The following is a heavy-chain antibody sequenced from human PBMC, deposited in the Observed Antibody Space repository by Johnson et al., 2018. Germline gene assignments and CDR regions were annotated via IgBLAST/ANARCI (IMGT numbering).Heavy chain of an antibody. J-gene: IGHJ6*02. D-gene: IGHD4-11*01. CDR1: GFTFSSYG. CDR3: AKRTVTTTNYYYYGMDV. V-gene: IGHV3-30*18. Sequence: VQLVESGGGVVQXGRSXRLXCAASGFTFSSYGTHWVRQAPGKGLEWVAVISYDGSNKYYADSVKGRFTNSRDNSKNTLYLQMNSRRAEDTAVYYCAKRTVTTTNYYYYGMDVWGQGTTVTVSS. CDR2: ISYDGSNK.